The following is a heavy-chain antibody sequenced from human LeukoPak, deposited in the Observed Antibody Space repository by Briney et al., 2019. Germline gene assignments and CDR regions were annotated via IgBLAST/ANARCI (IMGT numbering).Heavy chain of an antibody. CDR1: GYTFTFYG. CDR3: ARAYYYDSSGSNFDY. D-gene: IGHD3-22*01. J-gene: IGHJ4*02. CDR2: ISANNGNT. Sequence: ASVKVSFKASGYTFTFYGISWMRQAPGQGPEWMRWISANNGNTNYAQRFQGRVTMTTDTSTSTAYMELRSLRSDDTAVYYCARAYYYDSSGSNFDYWGQGTLVTVSS. V-gene: IGHV1-18*01.